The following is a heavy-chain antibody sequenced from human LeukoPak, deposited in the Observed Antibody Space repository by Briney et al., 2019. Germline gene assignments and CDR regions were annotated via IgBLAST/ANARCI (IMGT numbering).Heavy chain of an antibody. CDR1: GFIFSDYA. Sequence: GGSLRLSCTASGFIFSDYAMSWVRQAPGKRLEWVAAISGGADNALYADSLKGRFTISRDNSKNTLHLQVNSLSAEDTAVYYCAKEYSIEGLDAFDIWGQGTMVTVSS. CDR2: ISGGADNA. V-gene: IGHV3-23*01. J-gene: IGHJ3*02. CDR3: AKEYSIEGLDAFDI. D-gene: IGHD4-11*01.